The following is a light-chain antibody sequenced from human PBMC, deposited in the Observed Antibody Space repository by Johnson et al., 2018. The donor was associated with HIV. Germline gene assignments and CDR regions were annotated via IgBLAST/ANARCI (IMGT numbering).Light chain of an antibody. Sequence: QSVLTQPPSVSAAPGQKVTISCSGSSSNIGNNYVSWYQQLPGTAPKLLIYDNNKRPSGIPDRFSGSKSGTSATLGITGLQAGDEADYYCGTWHSALSGGGVFGTGTRGTVL. J-gene: IGLJ1*01. CDR3: GTWHSALSGGGV. CDR2: DNN. V-gene: IGLV1-51*01. CDR1: SSNIGNNY.